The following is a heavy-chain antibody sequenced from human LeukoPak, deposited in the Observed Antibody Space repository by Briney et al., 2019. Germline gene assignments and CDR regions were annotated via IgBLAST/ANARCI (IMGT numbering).Heavy chain of an antibody. CDR3: TRHRPTSRYFDLSFEY. J-gene: IGHJ4*02. D-gene: IGHD3-9*01. CDR2: IFYSGTT. CDR1: GDSSGITGYY. V-gene: IGHV4-39*01. Sequence: SETLSLTCTVSGDSSGITGYYCGWIRQPPGKGLEWIGSIFYSGTTFSNPSLTGRVTISVDRSKNHLSLNLTSGTAADTAVYYCTRHRPTSRYFDLSFEYWGQGNLVTVSS.